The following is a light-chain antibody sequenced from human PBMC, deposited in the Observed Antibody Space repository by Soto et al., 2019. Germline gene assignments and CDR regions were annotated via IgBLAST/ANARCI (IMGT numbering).Light chain of an antibody. V-gene: IGKV1D-13*01. CDR2: DAS. CDR3: QQFNNYPLT. Sequence: AIQLTQSPSSLSASVGDRVTITCRASQGVSSSLAWYQQKPGTAPKLLIYDASYLVTGVPSRFSGSGSGTDFTLTISSLQPKDFATYYCQQFNNYPLTVGQGTRLEIK. J-gene: IGKJ5*01. CDR1: QGVSSS.